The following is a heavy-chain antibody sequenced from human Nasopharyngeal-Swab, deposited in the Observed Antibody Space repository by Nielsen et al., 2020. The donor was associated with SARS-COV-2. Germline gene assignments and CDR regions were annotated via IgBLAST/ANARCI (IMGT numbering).Heavy chain of an antibody. Sequence: SLKISCVASGFTFDDYAMHWVRQAPGKGLEWVSGISWNSGSIGYADSVKGRFTISRDNAKNSLYLQMNSLRAEDTALYYCAKDIGVDTAMIDYWGQGTLVTVSS. CDR3: AKDIGVDTAMIDY. CDR1: GFTFDDYA. J-gene: IGHJ4*02. CDR2: ISWNSGSI. V-gene: IGHV3-9*01. D-gene: IGHD5-18*01.